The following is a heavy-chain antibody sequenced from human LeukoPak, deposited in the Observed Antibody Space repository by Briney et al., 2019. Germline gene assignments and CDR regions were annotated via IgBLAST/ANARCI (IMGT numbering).Heavy chain of an antibody. D-gene: IGHD3-10*01. Sequence: GGSLRLSCAASGFIFSNYAMTWVRQAPGKGLEWVSTISGNGAGTYFADSVKGRFTISRDNSNNTLYLQMDSLRAEDTAVHFCARDGVLMNRKFYFDSWGQGTLVTVFS. CDR2: ISGNGAGT. J-gene: IGHJ4*02. CDR1: GFIFSNYA. CDR3: ARDGVLMNRKFYFDS. V-gene: IGHV3-23*01.